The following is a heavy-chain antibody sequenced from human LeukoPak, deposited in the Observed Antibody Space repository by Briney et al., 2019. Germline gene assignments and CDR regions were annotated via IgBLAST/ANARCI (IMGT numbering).Heavy chain of an antibody. D-gene: IGHD2-21*02. J-gene: IGHJ4*02. CDR1: GGSFSGYY. CDR2: INHSGST. CDR3: ARGRVEYCGGDCYWVDY. V-gene: IGHV4-34*01. Sequence: PSETLSLTCAVYGGSFSGYYWSWIRQPPGKGLKWIGEINHSGSTNYNPSLKSRVTISVDTSKNQFSLKLSPVTAADTAVYYCARGRVEYCGGDCYWVDYWGQGTLVTVSS.